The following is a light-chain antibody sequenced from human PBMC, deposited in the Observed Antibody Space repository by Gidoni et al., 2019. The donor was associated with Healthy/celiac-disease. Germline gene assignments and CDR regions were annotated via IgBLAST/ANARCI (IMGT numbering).Light chain of an antibody. V-gene: IGLV2-14*03. CDR2: DVS. J-gene: IGLJ3*02. Sequence: QSALTQPASVSGSPGQSITISCTGTSSDVGGYNYVSWYQQHPGKVPKLMIYDVSNRPSGVSNRFSGSKSGNTASLTISGLQAEDEADYYCFSYTRSTAWVFGGGTKLTVL. CDR3: FSYTRSTAWV. CDR1: SSDVGGYNY.